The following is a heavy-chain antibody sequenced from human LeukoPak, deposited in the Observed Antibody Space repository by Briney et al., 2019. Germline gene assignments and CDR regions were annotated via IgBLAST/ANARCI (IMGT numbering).Heavy chain of an antibody. J-gene: IGHJ6*03. CDR2: IYYSGST. CDR1: GGSISSSSYY. CDR3: ARHAVAVAGTDPYYYYYYMDV. Sequence: PSETLSLTCTVSGGSISSSSYYWGWIRQPPGKGLEWIGSIYYSGSTYYNPSLKSRVTISVDTSKNQFSLKLSSVTAADTAVYYCARHAVAVAGTDPYYYYYYMDVWGKGTTVTVSS. D-gene: IGHD6-19*01. V-gene: IGHV4-39*01.